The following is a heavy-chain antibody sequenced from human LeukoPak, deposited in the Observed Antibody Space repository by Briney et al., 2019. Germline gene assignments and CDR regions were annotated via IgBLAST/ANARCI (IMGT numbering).Heavy chain of an antibody. CDR2: ISSSGSTI. D-gene: IGHD3-16*01. J-gene: IGHJ3*02. V-gene: IGHV3-11*04. CDR1: GFTFSDYY. CDR3: ARDSVPYTPGDAFDI. Sequence: GGSLRLSCAASGFTFSDYYMSWIRQAPGKGLEWVSYISSSGSTIYYADSVKGRFTISRDNAKNSLYLQMNSLRAEDTAVYYCARDSVPYTPGDAFDIWGQGTMVTVSS.